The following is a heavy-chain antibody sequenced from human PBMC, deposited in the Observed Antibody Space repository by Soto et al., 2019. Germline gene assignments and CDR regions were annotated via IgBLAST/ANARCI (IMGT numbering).Heavy chain of an antibody. D-gene: IGHD3-3*01. Sequence: PGGSLRLSCVASGLSFSGYAFHWVRQAPGKGLEWVAIISNDGSNKQYADSVKGRFAISRDNSKKTVYLQMDSLRGDDTAVYYCAKDQRFLESAYFDYWGQGTLVTVSS. J-gene: IGHJ4*02. V-gene: IGHV3-30*18. CDR2: ISNDGSNK. CDR1: GLSFSGYA. CDR3: AKDQRFLESAYFDY.